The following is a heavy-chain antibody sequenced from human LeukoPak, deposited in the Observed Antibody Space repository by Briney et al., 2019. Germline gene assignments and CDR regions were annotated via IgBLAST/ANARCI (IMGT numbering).Heavy chain of an antibody. V-gene: IGHV3-30*04. CDR3: AALLRYFDWLLSGDAFDI. CDR2: ISYDGRNK. CDR1: GFTFSSYP. D-gene: IGHD3-9*01. J-gene: IGHJ3*02. Sequence: GSLRLSCAASGFTFSSYPMHWVRQAPGKGLEWVAVISYDGRNKYYADSVKGRFTISRDTSKNTLYLQMNSLRAEDTAVYYCAALLRYFDWLLSGDAFDIWGQGTMVTVSS.